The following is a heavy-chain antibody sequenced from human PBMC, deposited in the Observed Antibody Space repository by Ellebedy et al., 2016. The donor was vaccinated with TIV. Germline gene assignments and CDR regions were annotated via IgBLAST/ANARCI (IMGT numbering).Heavy chain of an antibody. CDR1: GYTFTSYG. CDR2: ISAYNGNT. V-gene: IGHV1-18*01. D-gene: IGHD6-13*01. J-gene: IGHJ4*02. CDR3: ARDTRASAGRADY. Sequence: ASVTVSCKASGYTFTSYGISWVRQAPGQGLEWMGWISAYNGNTNYAQKLQGRVTMTIDTSTSTAYMELKSPRSDDTAVYYCARDTRASAGRADYWGQGTLVTVSS.